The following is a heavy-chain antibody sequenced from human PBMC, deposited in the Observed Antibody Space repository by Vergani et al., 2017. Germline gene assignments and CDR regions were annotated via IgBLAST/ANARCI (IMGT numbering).Heavy chain of an antibody. V-gene: IGHV4-34*09. D-gene: IGHD2-2*01. CDR2: INHSGST. J-gene: IGHJ6*02. CDR3: ARERYCSSTSCYFGYYYGMDV. Sequence: QVQLQESGPGLVKPSQTLSLTCAVYGGSFSGYYWSWIRQPPGKGLEWIGEINHSGSTNYNPSLKSRVTISVDTSKNQFSLKLSSVTAADTAVYYCARERYCSSTSCYFGYYYGMDVWGQGTTVTVSS. CDR1: GGSFSGYY.